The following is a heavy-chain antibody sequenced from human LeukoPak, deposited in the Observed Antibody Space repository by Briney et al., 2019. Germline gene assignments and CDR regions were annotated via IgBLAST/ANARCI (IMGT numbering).Heavy chain of an antibody. V-gene: IGHV1-2*06. D-gene: IGHD6-13*01. Sequence: ASVKVSCKASGYTFTGYYMHWVRQASGQGLEWMGRISPNSGGTNYAQKFQGRVTMTRDTSISTAYMELSRLRSDDTAVYYCASHLYSSSWSDAFDIWGQGTMVTVSS. J-gene: IGHJ3*02. CDR1: GYTFTGYY. CDR3: ASHLYSSSWSDAFDI. CDR2: ISPNSGGT.